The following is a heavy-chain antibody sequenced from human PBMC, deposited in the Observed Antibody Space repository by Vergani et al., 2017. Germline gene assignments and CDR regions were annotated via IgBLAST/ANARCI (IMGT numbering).Heavy chain of an antibody. D-gene: IGHD1/OR15-1a*01. CDR3: ATELPLATRGAFDI. CDR1: GGTFSSYA. J-gene: IGHJ3*02. CDR2: VDPEDGET. V-gene: IGHV1-69-2*01. Sequence: VQLVQSGAEVKKPGSSVKVSCKASGGTFSSYAISWVRQAPGKGLEWMGLVDPEDGETIYAEKFQGRVTITADTSTDTAYMELSSLRSEDTAVYYCATELPLATRGAFDIWGQGTMVTVSS.